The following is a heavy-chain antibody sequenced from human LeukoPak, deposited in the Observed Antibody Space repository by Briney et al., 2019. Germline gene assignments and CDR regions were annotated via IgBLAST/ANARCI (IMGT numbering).Heavy chain of an antibody. Sequence: PSETLSLTCAVYGGSFSGYYWSWIRQPAGKGLEWIGRIYTSGSTNYNPSLKSRVTMSVDTSKNQFSLKLSSVTAADTAVYYCARSGRHELLWFGEYWFAFDIWGQGTMVTVSS. D-gene: IGHD3-10*01. CDR2: IYTSGST. CDR1: GGSFSGYY. CDR3: ARSGRHELLWFGEYWFAFDI. J-gene: IGHJ3*02. V-gene: IGHV4-59*10.